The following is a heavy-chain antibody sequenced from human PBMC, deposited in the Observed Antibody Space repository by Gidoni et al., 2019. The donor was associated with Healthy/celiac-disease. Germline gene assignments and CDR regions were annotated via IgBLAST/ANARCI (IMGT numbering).Heavy chain of an antibody. CDR3: ARDYWGSDY. D-gene: IGHD7-27*01. Sequence: QVQLVESGGGVVQPGRSLRLSCAGSGFTFSSYGMHWVRQAPGKGLEWVAVIWYDGSNKYYADSVKGRFTISRDNSKNTLYLQMNSLRAEDTAVYYCARDYWGSDYWGQGTLVTVSS. CDR2: IWYDGSNK. V-gene: IGHV3-33*01. CDR1: GFTFSSYG. J-gene: IGHJ4*02.